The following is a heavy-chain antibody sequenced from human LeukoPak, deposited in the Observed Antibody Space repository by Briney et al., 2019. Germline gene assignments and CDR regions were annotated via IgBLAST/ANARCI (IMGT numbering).Heavy chain of an antibody. V-gene: IGHV1-46*01. J-gene: IGHJ6*02. CDR1: GYTFTSYY. CDR2: INPSAGST. CDR3: ARDFRGYYYYGMDV. Sequence: ASVKVSCKASGYTFTSYYMHWVRRAPGQGLDWVGIINPSAGSTTYAQKFRGRVTMTRDTSTSTVYMELSSLRSEDTAVYYCARDFRGYYYYGMDVWGQGTTVTVS.